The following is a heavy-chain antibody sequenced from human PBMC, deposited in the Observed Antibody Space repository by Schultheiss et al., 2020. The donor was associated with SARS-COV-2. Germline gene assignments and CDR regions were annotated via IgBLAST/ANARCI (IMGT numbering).Heavy chain of an antibody. D-gene: IGHD3-3*01. CDR3: ARSLRKGDYFDY. V-gene: IGHV1-18*01. J-gene: IGHJ4*02. CDR2: INPANGNT. Sequence: ASVKVSCKASGYTFTTYGVSWVRQAPGQGLEWMGWINPANGNTNYAQKFQGRVTMTTDTSTSTAYLEMRGLRSDDTAVYYCARSLRKGDYFDYWGQGTLVTVSS. CDR1: GYTFTTYG.